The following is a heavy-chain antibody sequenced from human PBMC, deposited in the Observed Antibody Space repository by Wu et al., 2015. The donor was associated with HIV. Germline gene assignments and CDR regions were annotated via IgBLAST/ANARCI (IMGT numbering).Heavy chain of an antibody. V-gene: IGHV1-18*01. D-gene: IGHD6-19*01. CDR1: GYTFTSYG. CDR3: ARGIAVTPMANWFA. CDR2: ISADNINT. J-gene: IGHJ5*02. Sequence: QVQLVQSGPEVKNPGASVKVSCKAFGYTFTSYGVSWVRQAPGQGLEWMGWISADNINTHYAQKLQGRVTLTTDTSTSTAYMELRSLRSDDTAVYYCARGIAVTPMANWFALGPGNPGHRLL.